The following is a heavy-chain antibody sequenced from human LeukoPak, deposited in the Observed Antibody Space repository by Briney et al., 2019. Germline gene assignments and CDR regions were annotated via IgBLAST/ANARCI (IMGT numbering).Heavy chain of an antibody. CDR2: IYHSGST. V-gene: IGHV4-4*02. J-gene: IGHJ4*02. Sequence: PSETLSLTCAVSGGSISSSNWWSWVRQPPGKGLEWIGEIYHSGSTNYNPSLKSRVTISVDKSKNQFSLRLSSVTAADTAVYYCARSIAAAGMGLGYWGQGTLVTVSS. D-gene: IGHD6-13*01. CDR1: GGSISSSNW. CDR3: ARSIAAAGMGLGY.